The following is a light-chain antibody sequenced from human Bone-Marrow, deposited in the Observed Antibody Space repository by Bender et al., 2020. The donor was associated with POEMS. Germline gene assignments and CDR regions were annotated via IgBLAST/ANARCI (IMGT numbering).Light chain of an antibody. Sequence: QSAVTQFASVSGSPGQSITISCTGSSSDVGDLNLVSWGQQHPGKAPKVINYAGINRPSGVPDRFSGSKSGNTAYLTVSGLQAEDEADYFCSSYSRTNTVIFGGGTKLTVL. CDR2: AGI. V-gene: IGLV2-14*02. CDR1: SSDVGDLNL. CDR3: SSYSRTNTVI. J-gene: IGLJ2*01.